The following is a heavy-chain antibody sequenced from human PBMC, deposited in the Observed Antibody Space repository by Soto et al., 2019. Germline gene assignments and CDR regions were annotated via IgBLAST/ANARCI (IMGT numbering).Heavy chain of an antibody. V-gene: IGHV3-21*02. CDR1: GFTFSSYS. Sequence: EVQLVESGGGLVKPGGSLRLSCAASGFTFSSYSMNWVRQAPGKGLEWVSSISSSSFSINYADSVKGRFSISRDNAQNSLHLQINNLSAGDTAVYYCARNKSSNFYGVDVWGQGTTVTVSS. D-gene: IGHD6-6*01. CDR2: ISSSSFSI. J-gene: IGHJ6*02. CDR3: ARNKSSNFYGVDV.